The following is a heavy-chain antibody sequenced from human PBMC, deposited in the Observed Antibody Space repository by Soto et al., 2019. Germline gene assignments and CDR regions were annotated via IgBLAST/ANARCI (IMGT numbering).Heavy chain of an antibody. Sequence: EVQILESGGDLVQPGGSLRLSCVVSGLSLNNYAIAWVRHAPGKGLEFVSTIDVLDGAWYSDYVRGRLAISRDVSRNTVYLQMSSLRVEDTAIYFCSASRACAPVNLDHWGPGTRVTVSS. CDR2: IDVLDGA. CDR3: SASRACAPVNLDH. D-gene: IGHD2-2*01. J-gene: IGHJ4*02. V-gene: IGHV3-23*01. CDR1: GLSLNNYA.